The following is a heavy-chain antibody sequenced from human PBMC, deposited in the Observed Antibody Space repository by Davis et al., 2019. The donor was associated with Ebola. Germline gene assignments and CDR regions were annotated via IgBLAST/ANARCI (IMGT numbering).Heavy chain of an antibody. CDR2: INGGNGDT. J-gene: IGHJ4*01. V-gene: IGHV1-3*01. CDR1: GYIFTSYA. CDR3: AASAGTVGKFDY. D-gene: IGHD1-14*01. Sequence: AASVKVSCKASGYIFTSYAMHWVRQAPGQRLEWMGWINGGNGDTKYSQKFRDRVTITRDTSASTSYLDLSNLRSEDTAVYYCAASAGTVGKFDYWGQGTLVTVSS.